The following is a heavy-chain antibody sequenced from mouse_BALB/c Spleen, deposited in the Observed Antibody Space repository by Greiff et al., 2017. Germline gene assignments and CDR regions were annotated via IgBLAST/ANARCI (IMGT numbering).Heavy chain of an antibody. Sequence: DVKLVESGPGLVKPSQSLSLTCSVTGYSITSGYYWNWIRQFPGNKLEWMGYISYDGSNNYNPSLKNRISITRDTSKNQFFLKLNSVTTEDTATYYCARDLRPRATCLFAYWGQGTLVTVSA. CDR3: ARDLRPRATCLFAY. V-gene: IGHV3-6*02. CDR2: ISYDGSN. CDR1: GYSITSGYY. D-gene: IGHD3-1*01. J-gene: IGHJ3*01.